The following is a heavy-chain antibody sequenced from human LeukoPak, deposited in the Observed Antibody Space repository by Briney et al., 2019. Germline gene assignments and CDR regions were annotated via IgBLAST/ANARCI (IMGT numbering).Heavy chain of an antibody. CDR1: GFTVSSNY. CDR3: ARESPVGTFDY. CDR2: IYSGGST. D-gene: IGHD1-1*01. V-gene: IGHV3-66*01. J-gene: IGHJ4*02. Sequence: GGSLRLSCAASGFTVSSNYMSGVRQAPGKGLEWVSVIYSGGSTYYADSVKGRFTISRDNSKNTLYLQMNSLRAEDTAVYYCARESPVGTFDYWGQGTLVTVSS.